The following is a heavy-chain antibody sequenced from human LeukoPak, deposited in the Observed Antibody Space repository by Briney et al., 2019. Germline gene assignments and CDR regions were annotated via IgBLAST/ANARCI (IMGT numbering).Heavy chain of an antibody. Sequence: GGSLRLSCAASGFTFSSYEMNWVRQAPGKGLEWVSYISSSGSTIYYADSVRGRFTTSRDNAKNSLYLQTNSLRAEDTATYFCARHLRGVRGTFDYWGQGTLVTVSS. CDR3: ARHLRGVRGTFDY. D-gene: IGHD3-10*01. CDR2: ISSSGSTI. CDR1: GFTFSSYE. V-gene: IGHV3-48*03. J-gene: IGHJ4*02.